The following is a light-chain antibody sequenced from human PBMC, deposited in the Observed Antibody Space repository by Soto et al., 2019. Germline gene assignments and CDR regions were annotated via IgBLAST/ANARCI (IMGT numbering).Light chain of an antibody. CDR2: EVS. CDR1: SSDVGGYNY. Sequence: QSVLTQPASVSGSPGQSITISCTGTSSDVGGYNYVSWYQQHPGKAPKLMIYEVSNRPSGVSNRFSGSKSGNTASLTISGLQAEDEADYYCSSYKSSSTLYVLGTGTKVT. CDR3: SSYKSSSTLYV. V-gene: IGLV2-14*01. J-gene: IGLJ1*01.